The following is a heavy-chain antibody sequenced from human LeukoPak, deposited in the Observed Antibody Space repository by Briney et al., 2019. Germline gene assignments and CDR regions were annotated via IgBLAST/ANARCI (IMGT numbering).Heavy chain of an antibody. CDR1: GGSFSGYY. D-gene: IGHD3-3*01. V-gene: IGHV4-34*01. CDR2: INHSGST. CDR3: ARGRGVDFWSMGHYFDY. Sequence: PSETLSLTCAVYGGSFSGYYWSWIRQPPGKGLEWIGEINHSGSTNYNPSLKSRVTISVDTSKNQFSLKLSSVTAADTAVYYCARGRGVDFWSMGHYFDYWGQGTLVTVSS. J-gene: IGHJ4*02.